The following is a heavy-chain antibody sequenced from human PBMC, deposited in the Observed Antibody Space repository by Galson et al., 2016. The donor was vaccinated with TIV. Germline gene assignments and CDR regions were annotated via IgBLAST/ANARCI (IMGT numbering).Heavy chain of an antibody. D-gene: IGHD3-10*01. Sequence: SLRLSCAASGFTVSGNYVNWVRQAPGQGLEWSSVIYAYGSTSYSDAVKGRFTISRETSSNTGYLQMNSLRPEDTAVYYCARDAPAGHETGLYGMDVWGQGTTVIVS. CDR1: GFTVSGNY. CDR2: IYAYGST. V-gene: IGHV3-53*05. CDR3: ARDAPAGHETGLYGMDV. J-gene: IGHJ6*02.